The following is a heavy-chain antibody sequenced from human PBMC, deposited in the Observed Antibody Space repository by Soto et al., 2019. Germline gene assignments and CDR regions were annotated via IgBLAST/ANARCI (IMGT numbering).Heavy chain of an antibody. CDR2: ISSSSSYI. Sequence: PGGSLRLSCAASGFTFSSYSMNWVRQAPGKGLEWVSSISSSSSYIYYADSVKGRFTISRDDSKNTRYLQMNSLKTEDTAVYYCTTAGTTSFYCGQGTL. CDR3: TTAGTTSFY. J-gene: IGHJ4*02. CDR1: GFTFSSYS. V-gene: IGHV3-21*04. D-gene: IGHD1-7*01.